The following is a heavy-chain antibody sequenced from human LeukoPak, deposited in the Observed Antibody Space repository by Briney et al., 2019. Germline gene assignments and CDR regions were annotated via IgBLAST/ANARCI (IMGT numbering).Heavy chain of an antibody. D-gene: IGHD5-12*01. CDR1: GGSISSHY. CDR2: IYYSGST. CDR3: ARAPSEWLRFIWFDP. J-gene: IGHJ5*02. Sequence: PSETLSLTCTVSGGSISSHYWSWIRQPPGKGLEWIGYIYYSGSTNYNPSLKSRVTISVDTSKNQFSLKLSSVTAADPAVYYCARAPSEWLRFIWFDPWGQGTLVTVSS. V-gene: IGHV4-59*11.